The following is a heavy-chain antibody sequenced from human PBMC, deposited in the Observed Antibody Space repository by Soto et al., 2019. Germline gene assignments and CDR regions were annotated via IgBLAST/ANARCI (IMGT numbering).Heavy chain of an antibody. Sequence: EVQLVESGGGLVQPGGSLRLSCAASGFTFSSYSMNWVRQAPGKGLEWVSYISSSSSTIYYADSVKGRFTISRDNAKNSLYLQMTGQGAEDTAVSYCARDGGYSYVYDVYYYSSGMKVWGQGTMVPFSS. CDR2: ISSSSSTI. CDR1: GFTFSSYS. J-gene: IGHJ6*02. V-gene: IGHV3-48*01. CDR3: ARDGGYSYVYDVYYYSSGMKV. D-gene: IGHD5-18*01.